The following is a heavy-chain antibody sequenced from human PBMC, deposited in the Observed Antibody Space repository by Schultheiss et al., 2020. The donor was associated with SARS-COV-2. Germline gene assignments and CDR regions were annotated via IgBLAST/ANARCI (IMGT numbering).Heavy chain of an antibody. V-gene: IGHV4-61*08. CDR1: GGSISSGGYY. CDR3: ARDTYCSGGSSFDWYFDV. D-gene: IGHD2-15*01. Sequence: SETLSLTCTVSGGSISSGGYYWSWIRQPPGKGLEWIGYIYYSGSTNYNPSLKSRVTMSVDTSKNQFSLKLRSITAADTAVYFCARDTYCSGGSSFDWYFDVWGRGTLVTVSS. J-gene: IGHJ2*01. CDR2: IYYSGST.